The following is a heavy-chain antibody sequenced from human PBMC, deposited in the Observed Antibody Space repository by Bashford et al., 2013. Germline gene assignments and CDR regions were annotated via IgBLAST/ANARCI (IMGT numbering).Heavy chain of an antibody. J-gene: IGHJ6*02. Sequence: SETLSLTCTVSGGSISSGGYYWSWIRQHPGKGLEWIGYIYYSGSTYYNPSLKSRVTISVDTSKNQFSLKLSSVTAADTAVYYCARDAASIFDYGMDVWGQGTTVTVSS. CDR1: GGSISSGGYY. CDR2: IYYSGST. V-gene: IGHV4-31*03. CDR3: ARDAASIFDYGMDV. D-gene: IGHD3-3*01.